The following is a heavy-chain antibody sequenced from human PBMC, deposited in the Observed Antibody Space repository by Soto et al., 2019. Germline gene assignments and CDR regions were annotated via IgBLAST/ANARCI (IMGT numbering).Heavy chain of an antibody. V-gene: IGHV3-30*03. CDR1: GFSFSTYG. CDR3: AXXXGXXXAFDX. Sequence: QVHLVESGGGVVQAGRSLRLSCAASGFSFSTYGMHWVRQAPGKGLEWVAFISNDGSNKYYADSVKGRFTISRDNSKNTLYLQMNSLRAXDTAVYXCAXXXGXXXAFDXWGQGTLVTVSS. CDR2: ISNDGSNK. J-gene: IGHJ4*02.